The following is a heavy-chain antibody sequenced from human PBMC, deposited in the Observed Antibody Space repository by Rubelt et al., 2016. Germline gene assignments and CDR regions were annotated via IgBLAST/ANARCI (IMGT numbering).Heavy chain of an antibody. V-gene: IGHV4-59*08. Sequence: QVQLQESGPGLVKPSETLSLTCTVSGGSISSYYWSWIRQPPGKGLEWIGYINYSGSTNYNPSLKSRVTISVDTSKNQFSLKLSSVTAADTAVYYCARQGTGGADYWGQGTLVTVSS. CDR2: INYSGST. J-gene: IGHJ4*02. CDR1: GGSISSYY. D-gene: IGHD7-27*01. CDR3: ARQGTGGADY.